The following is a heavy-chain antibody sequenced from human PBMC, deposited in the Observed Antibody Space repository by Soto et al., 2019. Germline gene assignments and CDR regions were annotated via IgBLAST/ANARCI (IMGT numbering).Heavy chain of an antibody. CDR2: TYYSGST. J-gene: IGHJ5*02. CDR3: ARDGSGSYYPNWFDP. CDR1: GGSISSGGYY. Sequence: SETLSLTCTVSGGSISSGGYYWSWIRQHPGKGLEWIGYTYYSGSTYYNPSLKSRVTISVDTSKNQFSLKLSSVTAADTAVYYCARDGSGSYYPNWFDPWGQGTLVTVSS. V-gene: IGHV4-31*03. D-gene: IGHD3-10*01.